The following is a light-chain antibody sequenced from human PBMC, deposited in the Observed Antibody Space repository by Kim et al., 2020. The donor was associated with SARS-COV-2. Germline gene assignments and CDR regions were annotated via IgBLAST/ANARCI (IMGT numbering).Light chain of an antibody. CDR3: QQDGSSPPYT. Sequence: EIVLTQSPGTLSLSPGERATLPCRASQSVSSSYLAWYQQKPGQAPRLLIYGASSSATGIPDRFSGSGSGTDFTLTISRLEPEDFAVYYCQQDGSSPPYTFGQGNKLEI. J-gene: IGKJ2*01. V-gene: IGKV3-20*01. CDR2: GAS. CDR1: QSVSSSY.